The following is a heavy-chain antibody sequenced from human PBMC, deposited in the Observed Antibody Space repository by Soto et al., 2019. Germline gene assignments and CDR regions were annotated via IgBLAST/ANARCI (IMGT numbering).Heavy chain of an antibody. D-gene: IGHD6-25*01. J-gene: IGHJ4*02. V-gene: IGHV3-7*01. Sequence: EVQLVESGGDLVQPGGSLRLSCVASGFTFNTYWMSWVRQAPGKGLEGVANIKEDGSDKYYVDSVKGRFTISRDNAKNLFYLQMNSLGAGDTAMYYCARFTRGSSGDYWGQGTLVTVSS. CDR3: ARFTRGSSGDY. CDR2: IKEDGSDK. CDR1: GFTFNTYW.